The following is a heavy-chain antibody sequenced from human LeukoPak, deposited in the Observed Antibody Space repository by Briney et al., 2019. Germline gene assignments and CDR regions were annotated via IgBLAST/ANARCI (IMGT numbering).Heavy chain of an antibody. V-gene: IGHV3-30-3*01. CDR2: ISYDGSNK. CDR1: GFTFSSYA. Sequence: GGSLRLSCAASGFTFSSYAMHWVRQAPGKGLEWVAVISYDGSNKYYADSVKGRFTISRDNSKNTLYLQMNSLRAEDTAVYYCARDYSGSGWSYYFDYWGQGTLVTVSS. J-gene: IGHJ4*02. D-gene: IGHD6-19*01. CDR3: ARDYSGSGWSYYFDY.